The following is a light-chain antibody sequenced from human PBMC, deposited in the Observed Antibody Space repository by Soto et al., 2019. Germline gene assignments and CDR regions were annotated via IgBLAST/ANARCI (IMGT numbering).Light chain of an antibody. V-gene: IGKV3-20*01. CDR2: GAS. CDR1: QSVSSTY. CDR3: QQYSISPPVYT. Sequence: EIVLTQSPGTLSLAPGERATLSCRASQSVSSTYLAWYQQKPGQAPRLLLYGASSRATGIPDRFSGSGSVTDFTLTISRLEPEDFAVSYFQQYSISPPVYTFGQRTKLEI. J-gene: IGKJ2*01.